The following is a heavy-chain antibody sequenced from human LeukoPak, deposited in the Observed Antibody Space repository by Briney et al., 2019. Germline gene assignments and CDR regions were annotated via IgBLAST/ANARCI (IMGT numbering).Heavy chain of an antibody. J-gene: IGHJ4*02. CDR2: LNADGNSI. CDR3: AGAYSAYDPFDY. D-gene: IGHD5-12*01. V-gene: IGHV3-74*01. CDR1: GFTFSSYS. Sequence: GGSLRLSCAASGFTFSSYSMNWVRQAPGKGLVWVSRLNADGNSITYADSVRGRFTISRDNAKNTVHLQMNSLRVEDTAIYFCAGAYSAYDPFDYWGQGILVTVSS.